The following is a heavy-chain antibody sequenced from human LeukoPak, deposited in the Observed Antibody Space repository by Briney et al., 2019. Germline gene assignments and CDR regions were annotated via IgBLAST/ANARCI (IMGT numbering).Heavy chain of an antibody. D-gene: IGHD6-19*01. J-gene: IGHJ4*02. CDR2: IYHSGST. V-gene: IGHV4-38-2*02. CDR1: GYSISSGYY. Sequence: SETLSLTCTVSGYSISSGYYWGWIRQPPGKGLEWIGSIYHSGSTYYNPSLKSRVTISVDTSKNQFSLKLSSVTAADTAVYYCARAIPSSVAGMDYWGQGTLVTVSS. CDR3: ARAIPSSVAGMDY.